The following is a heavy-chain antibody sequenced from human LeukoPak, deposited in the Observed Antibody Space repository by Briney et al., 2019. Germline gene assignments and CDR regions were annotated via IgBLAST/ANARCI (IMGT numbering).Heavy chain of an antibody. Sequence: ASLKVSCKASGYTFTGYYMHWVRQAPGQGREWRGWINPNSVGTNYAQKFQGKVTMTRDTYISTAYMELSRLRSDDTAVYYCARDGSGGDIIWGQGTLVTASS. CDR3: ARDGSGGDII. CDR2: INPNSVGT. CDR1: GYTFTGYY. V-gene: IGHV1-2*02. J-gene: IGHJ4*02. D-gene: IGHD2-21*02.